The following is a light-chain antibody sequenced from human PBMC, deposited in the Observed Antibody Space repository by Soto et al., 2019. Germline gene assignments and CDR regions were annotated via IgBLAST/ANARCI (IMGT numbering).Light chain of an antibody. J-gene: IGKJ5*01. Sequence: DIQVTQSPSSVSASVGDRVTITCRASQDIAAYLAWYRHKPGRAPELLIHAASSLQSGVPSRFSGSGSGTDFTLTINSLQPEDFATYYGQQAYSFPITFGQGTRLDI. CDR2: AAS. CDR1: QDIAAY. V-gene: IGKV1D-12*01. CDR3: QQAYSFPIT.